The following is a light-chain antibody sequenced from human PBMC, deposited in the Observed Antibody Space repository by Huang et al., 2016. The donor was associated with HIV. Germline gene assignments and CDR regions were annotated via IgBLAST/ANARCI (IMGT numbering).Light chain of an antibody. CDR1: QTISTW. J-gene: IGKJ2*01. CDR3: QQYNTYSYT. V-gene: IGKV1-5*03. Sequence: DIQMTQSPSTLSASVGDRVTITWRASQTISTWLAWYQQKPGRAPKLLIHKASTLESGVPSRFSGSGSGTEFTLTISRLQPDDYATYYCQQYNTYSYTFGQGTKLEIK. CDR2: KAS.